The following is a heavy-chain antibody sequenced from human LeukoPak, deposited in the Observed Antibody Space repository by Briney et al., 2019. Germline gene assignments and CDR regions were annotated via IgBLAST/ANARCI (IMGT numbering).Heavy chain of an antibody. CDR3: ASDVCPGCPGDY. CDR2: ISSSGNSI. Sequence: GGSLRLSCAASGFTFSDYYMSWLRQAPGKGLEWVSYISSSGNSIYYADSGKGRFTISRDNAKNSLYLQMNSLRVEDTAVYFCASDVCPGCPGDYWGQGTLVTVSS. D-gene: IGHD2-15*01. CDR1: GFTFSDYY. J-gene: IGHJ4*02. V-gene: IGHV3-11*01.